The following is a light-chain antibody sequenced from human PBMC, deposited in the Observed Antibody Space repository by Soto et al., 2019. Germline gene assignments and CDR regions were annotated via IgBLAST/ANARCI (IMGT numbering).Light chain of an antibody. V-gene: IGKV3-20*01. J-gene: IGKJ5*01. CDR3: QQYGSSPVT. Sequence: EIVLTQSPGTLSLSPGERATLSCRASQSVSSNYLAWYQQKPGQAPRLLIYGASSRATGIPDRFSGSGSGTDFTLTISRLEPEDFAVYFCQQYGSSPVTFGQGTRLEIK. CDR1: QSVSSNY. CDR2: GAS.